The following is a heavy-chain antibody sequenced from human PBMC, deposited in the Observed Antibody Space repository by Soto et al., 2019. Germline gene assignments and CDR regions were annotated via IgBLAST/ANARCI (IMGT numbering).Heavy chain of an antibody. J-gene: IGHJ4*02. CDR1: GYTFTSYG. Sequence: ASVKVSCKASGYTFTSYGISWVRQAPGQGLEWMGWISAYNGNTDYAQKLQGRVTMTTDTSTSTAYMELRSLRSDDTAVYYCARESDYDILTGSDYWGQGTLVTVSS. V-gene: IGHV1-18*04. CDR3: ARESDYDILTGSDY. D-gene: IGHD3-9*01. CDR2: ISAYNGNT.